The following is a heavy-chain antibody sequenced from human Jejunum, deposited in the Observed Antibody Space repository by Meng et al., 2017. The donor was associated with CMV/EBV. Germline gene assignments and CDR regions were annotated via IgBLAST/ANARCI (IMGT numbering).Heavy chain of an antibody. D-gene: IGHD3-22*01. CDR1: TLANNA. Sequence: TLANNATSWVRQAPGKGLGGVSDIYSGVSSTYNANSMKGRFTSSRNNSRNTLYLQMNSLRAEDTAMYYCAKSRWAYYDSSGYCFDYWGQGTLVTVSS. V-gene: IGHV3-23*03. CDR3: AKSRWAYYDSSGYCFDY. J-gene: IGHJ4*02. CDR2: IYSGVSST.